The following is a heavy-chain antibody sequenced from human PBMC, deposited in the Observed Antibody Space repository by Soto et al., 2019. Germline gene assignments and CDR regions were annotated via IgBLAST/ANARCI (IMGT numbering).Heavy chain of an antibody. Sequence: EVQLVESGGGLVQPGGSLRLSCVVSGFTLSSSWMSWVRQAPGKGLEWVATTNQDGSGKYDVESVKGRFTLSRDNAKNSLYLQMNTLRAEDTAVYYCARGPMWGQGTLVTVSP. V-gene: IGHV3-7*01. CDR3: ARGPM. J-gene: IGHJ4*02. CDR1: GFTLSSSW. CDR2: TNQDGSGK.